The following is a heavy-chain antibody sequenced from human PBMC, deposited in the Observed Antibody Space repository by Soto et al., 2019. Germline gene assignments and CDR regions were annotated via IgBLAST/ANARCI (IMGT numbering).Heavy chain of an antibody. D-gene: IGHD6-13*01. V-gene: IGHV3-7*05. CDR1: GFTFSSDW. J-gene: IGHJ3*02. CDR2: IRKDGSKT. CDR3: ARDVFPGTSSLYFDAFDI. Sequence: EVRLVESGGGLVQPGGSLRLSCAASGFTFSSDWMTWVRQAPGKGLEWVANIRKDGSKTSYLDSVRGRFTISRDNAQSSLYLQMDSLRAEDSALYYCARDVFPGTSSLYFDAFDIWGQGTTVTVSS.